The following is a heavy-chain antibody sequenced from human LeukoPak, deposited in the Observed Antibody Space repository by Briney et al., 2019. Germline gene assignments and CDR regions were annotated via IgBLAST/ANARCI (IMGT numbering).Heavy chain of an antibody. CDR1: GGSISNYY. J-gene: IGHJ6*03. CDR3: ARHYDIFTGYYPRNYYYYCMDV. D-gene: IGHD3-9*01. V-gene: IGHV4-59*01. Sequence: SEALSLTCTVSGGSISNYYWNWIRQPPGKGLEWIGYIYYSGTTNYNPSLNSRVTISVDTSKNQFSLKLSSVTAADTAVYYCARHYDIFTGYYPRNYYYYCMDVWGKGTTVTVSS. CDR2: IYYSGTT.